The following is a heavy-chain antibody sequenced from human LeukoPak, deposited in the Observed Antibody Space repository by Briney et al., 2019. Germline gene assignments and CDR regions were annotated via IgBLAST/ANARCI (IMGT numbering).Heavy chain of an antibody. V-gene: IGHV3-30-3*01. Sequence: GGSLRLSCAASGFTFSSYAMHWVRQAPGKGLEWVAVISYDGSNKYYADFVKGRFTISRDNSKNTLYLQMNSLRTEDTAVYYCARPSPPGDGYNPCDYWGPGALVTVSS. CDR1: GFTFSSYA. J-gene: IGHJ4*02. D-gene: IGHD5-24*01. CDR3: ARPSPPGDGYNPCDY. CDR2: ISYDGSNK.